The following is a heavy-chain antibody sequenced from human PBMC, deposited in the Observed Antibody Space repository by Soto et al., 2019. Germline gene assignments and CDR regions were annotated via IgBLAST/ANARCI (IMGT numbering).Heavy chain of an antibody. CDR1: GFTFSNAW. J-gene: IGHJ4*02. V-gene: IGHV3-15*07. Sequence: GGSLRLSCAASGFTFSNAWMNWVRQAPGKGLEWVGRIKSKTDGGTTDYAAPVKGRFTISRDDSKNTLYLQMNSLKTEDTAVYYCTTEGSEIGYCSGGSCYYFPPLTQFDYWGQGTLVTVSS. CDR2: IKSKTDGGTT. D-gene: IGHD2-15*01. CDR3: TTEGSEIGYCSGGSCYYFPPLTQFDY.